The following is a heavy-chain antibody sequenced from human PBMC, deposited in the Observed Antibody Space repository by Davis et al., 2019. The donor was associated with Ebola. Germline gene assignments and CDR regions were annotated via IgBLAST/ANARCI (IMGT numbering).Heavy chain of an antibody. CDR2: INDNGCTT. J-gene: IGHJ3*02. D-gene: IGHD3-3*01. Sequence: GESLKISCSASGFTFNNYAMHWVRQAPGRGLDFVSGINDNGCTTHYADSVKGRFTISRDDSRSTVYLQMSSLTVEDTALYYCVKDRRWSYAFDIWGQGTMVTVSS. V-gene: IGHV3-64D*06. CDR1: GFTFNNYA. CDR3: VKDRRWSYAFDI.